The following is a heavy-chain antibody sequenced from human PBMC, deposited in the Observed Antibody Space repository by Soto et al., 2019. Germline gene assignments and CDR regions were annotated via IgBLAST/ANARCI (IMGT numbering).Heavy chain of an antibody. D-gene: IGHD2-8*02. J-gene: IGHJ4*02. Sequence: GGSLRLSCAASGFTFSSYAMHWVRQAPGKGLEWVAVISGSGGSTYYADSVKGRFTISRDNSKSTLYLQMNSLRAEDTAVYYCAKDSDYWPGRDSTLDYRGQGTLVTVSS. CDR3: AKDSDYWPGRDSTLDY. CDR2: ISGSGGST. V-gene: IGHV3-23*01. CDR1: GFTFSSYA.